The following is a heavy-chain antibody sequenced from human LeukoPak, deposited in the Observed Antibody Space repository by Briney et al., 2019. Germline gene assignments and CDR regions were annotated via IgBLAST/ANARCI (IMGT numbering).Heavy chain of an antibody. CDR2: IIPIFETT. D-gene: IGHD2-2*01. CDR3: ARGTGYCSRTSCYSGYDY. Sequence: SVKVSCKACGGTFSSYAISWVRQAPGQGLEWMGGIIPIFETTNYAQKFQGRVTITADKSTNTVYMELRGLISEDTAVYYCARGTGYCSRTSCYSGYDYWGQGTLVTVSS. V-gene: IGHV1-69*06. CDR1: GGTFSSYA. J-gene: IGHJ4*02.